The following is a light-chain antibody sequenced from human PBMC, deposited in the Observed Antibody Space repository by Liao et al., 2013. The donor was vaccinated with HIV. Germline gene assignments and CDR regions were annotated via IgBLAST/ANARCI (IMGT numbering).Light chain of an antibody. CDR1: KLGDKY. CDR3: QAWDSSTSHWV. Sequence: SYELTQPPSVSVSPGQTASITCSGDKLGDKYACWHQQKPGQSPVLVIYQDSKRPSGIPERFSGSNSGNTATLTISGTQAMDEADYYCQAWDSSTSHWVFGGGTKLTVL. J-gene: IGLJ3*02. V-gene: IGLV3-1*01. CDR2: QDS.